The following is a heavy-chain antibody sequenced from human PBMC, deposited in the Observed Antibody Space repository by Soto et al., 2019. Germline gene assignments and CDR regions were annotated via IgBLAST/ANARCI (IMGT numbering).Heavy chain of an antibody. CDR3: TTFVVVTSFDY. D-gene: IGHD2-21*02. CDR1: DFPFRIDW. CDR2: IKSKTDGGTT. Sequence: GEYLRHSCSASDFPFRIDWMNWVRQAPGKGLEWVGRIKSKTDGGTTDYAAPVKGRFTISRDDSKNTLYLQMNSLKTEDTAVYYCTTFVVVTSFDYWGQGT. V-gene: IGHV3-15*07. J-gene: IGHJ4*02.